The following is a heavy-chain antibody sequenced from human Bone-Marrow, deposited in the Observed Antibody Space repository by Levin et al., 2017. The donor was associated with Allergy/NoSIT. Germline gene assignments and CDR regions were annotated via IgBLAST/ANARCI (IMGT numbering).Heavy chain of an antibody. D-gene: IGHD5-24*01. Sequence: GGSLRLSCAASGFTFSTYGMHWLRQAPGKGLEWVAVISYDGSSKNYADSVRGRFTISKDSAKNILYLQLSSLGIEDTAVSHCARLRDGSAIDYWGRGILVTASS. CDR2: ISYDGSSK. V-gene: IGHV3-30*03. J-gene: IGHJ4*02. CDR1: GFTFSTYG. CDR3: ARLRDGSAIDY.